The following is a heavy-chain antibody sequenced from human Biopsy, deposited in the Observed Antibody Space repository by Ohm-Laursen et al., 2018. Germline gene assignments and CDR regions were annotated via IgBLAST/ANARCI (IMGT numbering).Heavy chain of an antibody. CDR2: ITGGGNYI. J-gene: IGHJ4*02. D-gene: IGHD4-17*01. V-gene: IGHV3-21*06. CDR3: ATAAYAPPYFDL. Sequence: SLRLSCAASGVTLSGYAMNWVRQAPGKGLEWVSSITGGGNYINYADSVRGRFTISRDNSKNSVYLVMSSLRAEDTAVYFCATAAYAPPYFDLWGRGTVATVSS. CDR1: GVTLSGYA.